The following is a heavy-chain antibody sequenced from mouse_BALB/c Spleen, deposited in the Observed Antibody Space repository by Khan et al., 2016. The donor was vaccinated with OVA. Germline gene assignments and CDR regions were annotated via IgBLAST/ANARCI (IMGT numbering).Heavy chain of an antibody. V-gene: IGHV1-77*01. CDR3: ARGGYSVFAY. Sequence: QVQLKQSGPELVKPGASVKMSCKASGYTFTDYVINWVKQKTGQGLEWIGDIYPGSGSTYYNEKFKGKAKLTAVKSSNTAYMQLSSLTFEDSAVYFCARGGYSVFAYWGQGTLVTVSA. J-gene: IGHJ3*01. CDR1: GYTFTDYV. CDR2: IYPGSGST. D-gene: IGHD1-1*01.